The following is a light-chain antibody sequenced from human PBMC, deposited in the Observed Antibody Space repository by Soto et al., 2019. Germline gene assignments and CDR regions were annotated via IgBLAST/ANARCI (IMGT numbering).Light chain of an antibody. V-gene: IGKV3-11*01. Sequence: IVLTQSPATLSLSPGERATLSCRASQSVSSYLAWYQHKPGQAPRLLIYDASNRATGIPARFSGSGSGTDFTRSISSLEPEDFALYYCQQRSNWSSFGQGTRLEIK. CDR1: QSVSSY. CDR2: DAS. J-gene: IGKJ5*01. CDR3: QQRSNWSS.